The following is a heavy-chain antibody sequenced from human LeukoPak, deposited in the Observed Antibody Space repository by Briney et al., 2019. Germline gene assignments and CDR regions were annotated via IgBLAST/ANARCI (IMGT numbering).Heavy chain of an antibody. D-gene: IGHD5-18*01. CDR3: ARAHTAMVGGDY. CDR1: GFTFSSYA. Sequence: GGSLRLSCAASGFTFSSYAMHWVRQAPGKGLEYVSAISSNGGSTYYANSVKGRFTISRDNSKNTLYLQMGSLRAEDMAVYYCARAHTAMVGGDYWGQGTLVTVSS. V-gene: IGHV3-64*01. CDR2: ISSNGGST. J-gene: IGHJ4*02.